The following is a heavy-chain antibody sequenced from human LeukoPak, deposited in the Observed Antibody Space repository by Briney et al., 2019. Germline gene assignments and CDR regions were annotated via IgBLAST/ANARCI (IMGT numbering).Heavy chain of an antibody. Sequence: SETLSLTCSVSSGSISGYYWSWIRQPPGKGLEWIGYFYYAGGTNYNPTLSGRVTMSLDTSKNQVSLNLTSVTAADTAVYYCARGGYCSGGSCYATYGYWGQGTLVTVSS. CDR3: ARGGYCSGGSCYATYGY. D-gene: IGHD2-15*01. CDR2: FYYAGGT. CDR1: SGSISGYY. V-gene: IGHV4-59*01. J-gene: IGHJ4*02.